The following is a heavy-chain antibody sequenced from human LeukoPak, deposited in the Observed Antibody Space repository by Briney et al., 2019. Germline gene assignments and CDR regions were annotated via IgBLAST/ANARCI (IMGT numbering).Heavy chain of an antibody. J-gene: IGHJ6*03. Sequence: GGSLRLSCAASGFTFSDYYMSWIRQAPGKGLEWVSYISSSGSTIYYADSVKGRFTTSRDNAKNSPYLQMNSLRAEDTAVYYCARSYYDSSGYYYYYYMDVWGKGTTVTVSS. CDR2: ISSSGSTI. CDR3: ARSYYDSSGYYYYYYMDV. V-gene: IGHV3-11*01. D-gene: IGHD3-22*01. CDR1: GFTFSDYY.